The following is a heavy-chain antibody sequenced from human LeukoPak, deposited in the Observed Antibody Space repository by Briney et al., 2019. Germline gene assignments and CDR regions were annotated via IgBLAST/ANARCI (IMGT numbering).Heavy chain of an antibody. CDR3: AKTGIAVAGIGY. V-gene: IGHV3-9*01. CDR2: ISWNSGSI. CDR1: GFTFDDYA. D-gene: IGHD6-19*01. Sequence: QSGGSLRLSCAASGFTFDDYAMHWVRQAPGKGREGVSGISWNSGSIGYADSVKGRFTISRDNAKNSLYLQMNSLRAEDTALYYCAKTGIAVAGIGYWGQGTLVTVSS. J-gene: IGHJ4*02.